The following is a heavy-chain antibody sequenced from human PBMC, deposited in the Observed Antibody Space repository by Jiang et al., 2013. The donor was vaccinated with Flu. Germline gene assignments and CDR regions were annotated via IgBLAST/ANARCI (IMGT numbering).Heavy chain of an antibody. Sequence: AQKFQGRVTMTRNTSISTAYMELSSLRSEDTAVYYCARGGITMVRGVDYWGQGTLVTVSS. D-gene: IGHD3-10*01. J-gene: IGHJ4*02. CDR3: ARGGITMVRGVDY. V-gene: IGHV1-8*01.